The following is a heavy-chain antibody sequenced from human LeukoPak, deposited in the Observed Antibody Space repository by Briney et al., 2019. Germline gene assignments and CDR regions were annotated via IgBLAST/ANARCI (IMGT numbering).Heavy chain of an antibody. D-gene: IGHD6-6*01. CDR3: ARDHSSSFGFDY. Sequence: ASVKVSCKASGYTFTGYYMHWVRQAPGQGLEWMGWINPNSGGTNYAQKFQGRVTMTRDTSISTAYMELSRLRSDDTAVYYCARDHSSSFGFDYWGQGTLVTVSS. V-gene: IGHV1-2*02. J-gene: IGHJ4*02. CDR1: GYTFTGYY. CDR2: INPNSGGT.